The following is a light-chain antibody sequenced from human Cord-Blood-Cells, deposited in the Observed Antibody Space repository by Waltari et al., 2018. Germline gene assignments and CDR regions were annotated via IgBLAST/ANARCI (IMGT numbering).Light chain of an antibody. CDR2: DAS. CDR1: QSVRSY. V-gene: IGKV3-11*01. CDR3: QQRSNWPPGLT. Sequence: EIVLTQSPATLSLSPGERATLSCRASQSVRSYLAWYQQKPGQAPRLLIYDASNRATGIPARFSGSGSGTDFTLTISSLGPEDFAVYYCQQRSNWPPGLTFGGGTKVEIK. J-gene: IGKJ4*01.